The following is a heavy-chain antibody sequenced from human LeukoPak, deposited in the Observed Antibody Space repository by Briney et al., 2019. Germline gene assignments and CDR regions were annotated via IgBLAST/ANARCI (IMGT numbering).Heavy chain of an antibody. D-gene: IGHD3/OR15-3a*01. V-gene: IGHV1-18*01. J-gene: IGHJ3*02. CDR2: ISAYNGNT. Sequence: GASVKVSCKASGYTFTSYGISWVRQAPGQGLEWMGWISAYNGNTNYAQKFQGRVTMTRDTSISTAYMELSRLRSDDTAVYYCARGGLIFARSGDAFDIWGQGTMVTVSS. CDR3: ARGGLIFARSGDAFDI. CDR1: GYTFTSYG.